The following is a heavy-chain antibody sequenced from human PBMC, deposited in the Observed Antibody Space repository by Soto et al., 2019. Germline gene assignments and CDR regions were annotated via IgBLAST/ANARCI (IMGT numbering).Heavy chain of an antibody. CDR2: IFDSGST. Sequence: QVQLQESGPGLVKPSETLSLTCTVSGGSISGGVHSWSWIRQPPGKGLEWIGHIFDSGSTYYNPSHKSRLTISVDTSKNQFSLRLSSVTAADTAXXXXXXXXXXLTNDWYFDLWGRGTLVTVSS. V-gene: IGHV4-30-4*01. CDR1: GGSISGGVHS. CDR3: XXXXXXLTNDWYFDL. J-gene: IGHJ2*01. D-gene: IGHD2-8*01.